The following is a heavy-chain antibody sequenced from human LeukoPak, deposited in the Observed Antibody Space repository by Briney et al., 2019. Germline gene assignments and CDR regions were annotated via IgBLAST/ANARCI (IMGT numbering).Heavy chain of an antibody. Sequence: PSETLSLTCTVSGGSISSSSYYWGWIRQPPGMGLEWIGSIYYSGSTYYNPSLKSRVTISVDTSKNQFSLKLSSVTAADTAVYYCARQSGLRYFDWTYWGQGTLVTVSS. D-gene: IGHD3-9*01. J-gene: IGHJ1*01. CDR3: ARQSGLRYFDWTY. V-gene: IGHV4-39*01. CDR2: IYYSGST. CDR1: GGSISSSSYY.